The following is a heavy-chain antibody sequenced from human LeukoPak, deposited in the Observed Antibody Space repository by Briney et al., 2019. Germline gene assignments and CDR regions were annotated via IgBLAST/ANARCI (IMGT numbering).Heavy chain of an antibody. J-gene: IGHJ4*02. CDR2: LYHSGSP. CDR3: ATLTGTTYPYYFDF. V-gene: IGHV4-59*01. Sequence: SETLSLTCTVSGASIRHYYWSWIRQPPGKGLEWIGNLYHSGSPNYNPSLKSHVTISIDTAKNQFSLRLRSVTAADTAVYYCATLTGTTYPYYFDFWGQATLVTVSS. D-gene: IGHD1-20*01. CDR1: GASIRHYY.